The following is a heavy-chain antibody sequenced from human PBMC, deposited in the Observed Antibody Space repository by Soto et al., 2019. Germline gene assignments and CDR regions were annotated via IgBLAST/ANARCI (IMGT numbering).Heavy chain of an antibody. V-gene: IGHV3-33*01. Sequence: GGSLRLSCAASGVTFSSYGMHWVRQAPGKGLEWVAVIWYDGSNKYYADSVKGRFTISRDNSKNTLYLQMNSLRAEDMSVYSCARGEQQRALLVYWGQGTLVTVSS. J-gene: IGHJ4*02. D-gene: IGHD6-13*01. CDR2: IWYDGSNK. CDR3: ARGEQQRALLVY. CDR1: GVTFSSYG.